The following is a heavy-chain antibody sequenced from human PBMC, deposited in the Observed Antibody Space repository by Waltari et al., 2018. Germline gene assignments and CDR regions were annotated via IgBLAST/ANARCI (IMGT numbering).Heavy chain of an antibody. CDR3: ARLSYRGGYYYYGMDV. CDR1: GYTFTGYY. V-gene: IGHV1-2*02. D-gene: IGHD1-26*01. J-gene: IGHJ6*02. CDR2: INPNSGGT. Sequence: QVQLVQSGAEVKKPGASVKVSCKASGYTFTGYYMHWVRQAPGQGLEWMGWINPNSGGTNYAQKFQGRVTMTRDTSISTAYMELSRLRSDDTAVYYCARLSYRGGYYYYGMDVWGQGTTVTVSS.